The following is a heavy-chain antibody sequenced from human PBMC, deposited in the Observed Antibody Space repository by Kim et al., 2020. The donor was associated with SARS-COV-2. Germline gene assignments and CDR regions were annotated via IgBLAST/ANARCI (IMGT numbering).Heavy chain of an antibody. J-gene: IGHJ6*02. V-gene: IGHV4-34*01. CDR2: INHSGST. Sequence: SETLSLTCAVYGGSFSGYYWSWIRQPPGKGLEWIGEINHSGSTNYNPSLKSRVTISVDTSKNQFSLKLSSVTAADTAVYYCASRYYGSGSYYKGQHGMDVWGQGTTVTVSS. D-gene: IGHD3-10*01. CDR3: ASRYYGSGSYYKGQHGMDV. CDR1: GGSFSGYY.